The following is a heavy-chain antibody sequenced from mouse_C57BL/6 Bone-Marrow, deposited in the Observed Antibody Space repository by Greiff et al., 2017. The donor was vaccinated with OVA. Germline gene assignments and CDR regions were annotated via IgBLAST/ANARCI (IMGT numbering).Heavy chain of an antibody. Sequence: SGAELARPGASVKLSCKASGYTFTSYGISWVKQRTGQGLEWIGEIYPRSGNTYYNEKFKGKATLTADKSSSTAYMELRSLTSEDSAVYFCARGGFFYWYFDVWGTGTTVTVSS. V-gene: IGHV1-81*01. J-gene: IGHJ1*03. CDR3: ARGGFFYWYFDV. CDR1: GYTFTSYG. CDR2: IYPRSGNT.